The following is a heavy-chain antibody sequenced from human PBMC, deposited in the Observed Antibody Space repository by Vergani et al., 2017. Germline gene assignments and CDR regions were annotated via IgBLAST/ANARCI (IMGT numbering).Heavy chain of an antibody. CDR1: GFTFNSYA. J-gene: IGHJ3*01. CDR3: AKVCGSTSCPYGGGAFDV. CDR2: INNNGGST. Sequence: QLLESGGGLIQPGGSLRLSCAASGFTFNSYAMTWVRQAPGKGLEWVSGINNNGGSTYYADSAKGRFTISRDNSKNTLYLQMTDLRAEDTATYYCAKVCGSTSCPYGGGAFDVWGHGTMVTVSS. D-gene: IGHD2-2*01. V-gene: IGHV3-23*01.